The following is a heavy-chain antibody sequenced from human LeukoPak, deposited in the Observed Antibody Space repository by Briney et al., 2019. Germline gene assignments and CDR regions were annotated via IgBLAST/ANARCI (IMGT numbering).Heavy chain of an antibody. V-gene: IGHV4-59*01. CDR1: GGPINNYY. CDR3: ARYDRSGYSLEL. D-gene: IGHD3-22*01. CDR2: IYYTGTT. J-gene: IGHJ4*02. Sequence: PSETLSLTCTVSGGPINNYYWSWIRQPPGKGLELIGYIYYTGTTKTNPSLKSRVTMSVDTSGSQLSLRLSSVSAADTAVYYCARYDRSGYSLELWGQGTLVTVSS.